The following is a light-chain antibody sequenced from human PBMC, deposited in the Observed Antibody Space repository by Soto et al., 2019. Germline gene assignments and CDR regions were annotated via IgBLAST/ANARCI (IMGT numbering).Light chain of an antibody. Sequence: DIVMTQSPDSLAVSLGERATINCKSSQSVLYSSNNKNYLAWYQQKPGQPPKLLIYWASTRESGVPDRFSGSGSGTDFTLTISGLQAEDVAVYYCQQYYSTPPPTFGGGTKVEIK. V-gene: IGKV4-1*01. J-gene: IGKJ4*01. CDR1: QSVLYSSNNKNY. CDR2: WAS. CDR3: QQYYSTPPPT.